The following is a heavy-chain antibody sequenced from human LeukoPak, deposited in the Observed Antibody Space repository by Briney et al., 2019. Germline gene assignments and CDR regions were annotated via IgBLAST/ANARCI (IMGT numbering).Heavy chain of an antibody. CDR1: GFSFSSYE. D-gene: IGHD3-3*01. CDR2: ISSSGRTP. V-gene: IGHV3-48*03. Sequence: GGSLRLSCTASGFSFSSYEMNWVRQAPGKGLEWVSYISSSGRTPYYADSVRGRFTISRDNAKNSLYLQMNSLRAEDTAVYYCARRSGYYHYFDYWAREPWSPSPQ. J-gene: IGHJ4*02. CDR3: ARRSGYYHYFDY.